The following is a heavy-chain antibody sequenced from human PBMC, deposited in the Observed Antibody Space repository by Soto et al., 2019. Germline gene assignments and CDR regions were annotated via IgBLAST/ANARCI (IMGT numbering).Heavy chain of an antibody. CDR1: GFTFSSYS. D-gene: IGHD1-26*01. CDR2: ISSSSSYI. CDR3: ARGGSGSFHSYFDY. V-gene: IGHV3-21*01. Sequence: GGSLRLSCAASGFTFSSYSMNWVRQAPGKGLEWVSSISSSSSYIYYADSVKGRFTISRDNAKNSLYLQMNSLRAEDTAVYYGARGGSGSFHSYFDYWGQGTLVTVSS. J-gene: IGHJ4*02.